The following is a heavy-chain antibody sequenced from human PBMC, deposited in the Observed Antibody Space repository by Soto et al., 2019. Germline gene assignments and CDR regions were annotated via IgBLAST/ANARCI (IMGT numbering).Heavy chain of an antibody. Sequence: QVQLVQSGAEVKTPGSSVKVSCKASGGTFNSFSIDWVRQAPGQGLEWMGGIIPRSGRPNYAQRFQGRVTSSADKSTNTGDVGVNSLTYKDTAVYYGTRRGRQSANWFDPWGQGTLVTVSS. J-gene: IGHJ5*02. CDR2: IIPRSGRP. CDR3: TRRGRQSANWFDP. V-gene: IGHV1-69*06. CDR1: GGTFNSFS.